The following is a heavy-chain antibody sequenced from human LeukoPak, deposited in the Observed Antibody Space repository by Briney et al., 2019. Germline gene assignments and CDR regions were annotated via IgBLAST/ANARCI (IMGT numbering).Heavy chain of an antibody. J-gene: IGHJ4*02. Sequence: GGSLRLSCAASGFTFDDYGMSWVRQAPGKGLEWVSGINWNGGSTGYADSVEGRFTISRDNAKNSLYLQMNTLRAEDTALYYCARVSDISVAAYFDYWGQGTLVTVSS. CDR1: GFTFDDYG. V-gene: IGHV3-20*04. CDR2: INWNGGST. D-gene: IGHD6-19*01. CDR3: ARVSDISVAAYFDY.